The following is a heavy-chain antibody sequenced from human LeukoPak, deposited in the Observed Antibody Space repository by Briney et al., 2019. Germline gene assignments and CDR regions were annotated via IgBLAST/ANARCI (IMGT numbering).Heavy chain of an antibody. V-gene: IGHV3-66*04. Sequence: GGSLRLSCAASGFTVSSNDMNWVRQAPGKGLEWVSVIYSGGSTDYADSVKGRFTISRDNSKNTLYLQMNSQRAKDTAVYYCASQYSCGYPFDYWGQGTLVTVPS. D-gene: IGHD3-22*01. CDR1: GFTVSSND. CDR3: ASQYSCGYPFDY. CDR2: IYSGGST. J-gene: IGHJ4*02.